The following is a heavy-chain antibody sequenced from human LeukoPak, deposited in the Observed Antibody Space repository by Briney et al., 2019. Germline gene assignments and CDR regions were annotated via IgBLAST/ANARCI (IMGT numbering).Heavy chain of an antibody. Sequence: AGGSLRLSCAASGFLFSSYEMNGVRQAPGRALEGIAYISSSGTTIHYADSVKGRFTISRNDAKNSVYLQMDSLSDEDTAVYYCARDLRGRPTVGATGLYFDYWGQGTLVTVSS. J-gene: IGHJ4*02. V-gene: IGHV3-48*03. CDR1: GFLFSSYE. CDR2: ISSSGTTI. D-gene: IGHD1-26*01. CDR3: ARDLRGRPTVGATGLYFDY.